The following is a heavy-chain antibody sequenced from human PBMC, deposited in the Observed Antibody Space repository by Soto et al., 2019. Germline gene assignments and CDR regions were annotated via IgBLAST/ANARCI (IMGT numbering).Heavy chain of an antibody. V-gene: IGHV5-51*03. CDR1: GYSFSNYW. Sequence: PGESLKISCKASGYSFSNYWIGWVRQMPGKGLERMGIIYPGDSDTRYSPSFQGQVTISADKSIRTAYLQWSSLKASDTAMYYCANRGYHRSGYFDYWGQGTPVTVSS. CDR3: ANRGYHRSGYFDY. D-gene: IGHD3-22*01. CDR2: IYPGDSDT. J-gene: IGHJ4*02.